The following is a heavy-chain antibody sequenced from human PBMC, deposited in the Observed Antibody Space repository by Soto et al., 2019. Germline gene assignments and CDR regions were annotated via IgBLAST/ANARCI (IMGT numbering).Heavy chain of an antibody. V-gene: IGHV4-4*07. Sequence: SETLSLTCSVSGGTTSGYYWTWIRQPAGKGLEWIGRIYSSGNTKYNPSLQSRVTMSLDTSNNQFSLRLTSVTAADTAVYYCARGQRFSDWFDPWGQGTLVTVSS. CDR2: IYSSGNT. D-gene: IGHD3-3*01. CDR1: GGTTSGYY. J-gene: IGHJ5*02. CDR3: ARGQRFSDWFDP.